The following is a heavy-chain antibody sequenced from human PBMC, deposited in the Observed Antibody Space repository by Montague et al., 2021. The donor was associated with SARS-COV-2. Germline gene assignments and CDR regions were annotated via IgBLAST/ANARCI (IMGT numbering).Heavy chain of an antibody. CDR1: GFTFSTNL. J-gene: IGHJ6*03. CDR3: ARDFYYYMDV. CDR2: IKQDGSDK. Sequence: SLRLSCAASGFTFSTNLMSWFRQAPGKGLEWVANIKQDGSDKFYVDSVKGRFTLSTDNAKNSVYLQMDDLRPEDTAVYYCARDFYYYMDVWGKGTTVTVSS. V-gene: IGHV3-7*01.